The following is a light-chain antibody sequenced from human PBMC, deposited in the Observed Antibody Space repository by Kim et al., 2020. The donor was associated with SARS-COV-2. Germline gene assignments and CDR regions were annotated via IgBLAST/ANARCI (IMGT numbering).Light chain of an antibody. V-gene: IGKV1-5*03. J-gene: IGKJ2*01. Sequence: DIQMTQSPSTLSASVGDRVTITCRASQSVGSWLAWYQQKPGKAPKLLIYMASSLQSGVPSRFSGSGPGTDFTLTISSLQPDDFATYYCQQYNTYSYTFGQGTKLEI. CDR2: MAS. CDR1: QSVGSW. CDR3: QQYNTYSYT.